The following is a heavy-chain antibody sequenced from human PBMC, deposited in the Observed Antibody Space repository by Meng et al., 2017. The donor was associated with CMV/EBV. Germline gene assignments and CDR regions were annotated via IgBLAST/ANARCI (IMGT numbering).Heavy chain of an antibody. D-gene: IGHD6-13*01. V-gene: IGHV4-39*07. CDR3: ARGLYSSSWTWFDP. Sequence: GSLRLSCTVSGGSISSSSYYWGWIRQPPGKGLEWIGSIYYSGSTNYNPSLKSRVTISVDTSKNQFSLKLSSVTAADTAVYYCARGLYSSSWTWFDPWGQGTLVTVSS. J-gene: IGHJ5*02. CDR1: GGSISSSSYY. CDR2: IYYSGST.